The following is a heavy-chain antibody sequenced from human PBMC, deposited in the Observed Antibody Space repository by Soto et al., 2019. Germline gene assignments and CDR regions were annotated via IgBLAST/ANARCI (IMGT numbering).Heavy chain of an antibody. V-gene: IGHV1-3*01. CDR3: ASKTSHSSSSYGGFDGFDT. CDR1: GYTFTSYA. J-gene: IGHJ5*02. Sequence: ASVKVSCKASGYTFTSYAIHWVRQAPGQRLEWMGWINAGNSDTKYSQKFQGRVTITSDTSASTAYMELSSLKSEDTAVYYCASKTSHSSSSYGGFDGFDTWGQGTLVTVSS. D-gene: IGHD6-13*01. CDR2: INAGNSDT.